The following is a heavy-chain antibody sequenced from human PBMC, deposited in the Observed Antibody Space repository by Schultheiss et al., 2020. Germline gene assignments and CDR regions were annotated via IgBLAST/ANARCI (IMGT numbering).Heavy chain of an antibody. D-gene: IGHD1-26*01. V-gene: IGHV3-33*01. Sequence: GGSLRLSCAASGFTFNSYAMHRVRQAPGKGLEWVAVIWFDGSNKYYVDSVEGRFTISRDNSKNTLYLQMNTLRAEDTAVYYCARDENSGKYARAFDIWGQGTMVTVSS. J-gene: IGHJ3*02. CDR1: GFTFNSYA. CDR2: IWFDGSNK. CDR3: ARDENSGKYARAFDI.